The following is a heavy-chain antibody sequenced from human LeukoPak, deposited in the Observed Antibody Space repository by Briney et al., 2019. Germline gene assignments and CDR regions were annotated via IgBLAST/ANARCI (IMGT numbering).Heavy chain of an antibody. CDR1: GYTFTSYG. D-gene: IGHD3-22*01. CDR2: IIPIFGTA. Sequence: SVKVSCKASGYTFTSYGISWVRQAPGQGLEWMGRIIPIFGTANYAQKFQGRVTITTDESTSTAYMELSSLRSEDTAVYYCARDLLDIYYYDSSGYYPYYFDYWGQGTLVTVSS. CDR3: ARDLLDIYYYDSSGYYPYYFDY. J-gene: IGHJ4*02. V-gene: IGHV1-69*05.